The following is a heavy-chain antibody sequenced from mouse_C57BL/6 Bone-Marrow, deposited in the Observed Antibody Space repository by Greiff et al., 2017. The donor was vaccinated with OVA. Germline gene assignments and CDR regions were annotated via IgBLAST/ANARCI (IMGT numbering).Heavy chain of an antibody. Sequence: VQLQQSGAELVKPGASVKLSCKASGYTFTEYTIHWVKQRSGQGLEWIGWFYPGSGSIKYNEKFKDKATLTADKSSSTVYMELSRMTSEDSAVYFCERREDDPGYYDSRFADWGTGTMVTVSS. CDR1: GYTFTEYT. CDR2: FYPGSGSI. CDR3: ERREDDPGYYDSRFAD. J-gene: IGHJ1*03. V-gene: IGHV1-62-2*01. D-gene: IGHD1-1*01.